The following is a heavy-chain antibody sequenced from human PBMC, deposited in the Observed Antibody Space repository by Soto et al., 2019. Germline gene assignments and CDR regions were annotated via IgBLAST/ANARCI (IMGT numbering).Heavy chain of an antibody. CDR1: GGSISSYY. CDR2: IYYSGST. V-gene: IGHV4-59*08. J-gene: IGHJ4*02. CDR3: ARLGGPDYGGFY. D-gene: IGHD4-17*01. Sequence: SETLSLTCTVSGGSISSYYWSWIRQPPGKGLEWIGYIYYSGSTNYNPSLKSRVTISVDTSKNQFSLKLSSVTAADTAVYYCARLGGPDYGGFYWGQGTLVTVSS.